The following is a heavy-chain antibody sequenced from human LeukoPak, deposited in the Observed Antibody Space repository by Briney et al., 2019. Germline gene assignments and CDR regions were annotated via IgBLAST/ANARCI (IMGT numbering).Heavy chain of an antibody. D-gene: IGHD3-22*01. CDR2: ISGSGGST. J-gene: IGHJ4*02. CDR1: GFTFSSYA. CDR3: AKPRTYYYDSSGFPPNY. Sequence: GGSLRLSCAASGFTFSSYAMSWVRQAPGKGLEWVSAISGSGGSTYYAGSVKGRFTISRDNSKNTLYLQMNSLRAEDTAVYYCAKPRTYYYDSSGFPPNYWGQGTLVTVSS. V-gene: IGHV3-23*01.